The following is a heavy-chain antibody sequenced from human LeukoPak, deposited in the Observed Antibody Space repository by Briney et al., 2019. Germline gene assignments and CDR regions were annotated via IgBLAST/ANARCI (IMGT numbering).Heavy chain of an antibody. D-gene: IGHD2-2*01. CDR2: IYNSGST. V-gene: IGHV4-59*08. J-gene: IGHJ3*02. CDR1: GGSISSYY. Sequence: SETLSLTCTVSGGSISSYYWSLVRQPPGKGLEWIGYIYNSGSTNYNPSLKSRVTISVDTSKNQFSLKLSSVTAADTAVYYCARRFAPAAMPAFDIWGQGTMVTVSS. CDR3: ARRFAPAAMPAFDI.